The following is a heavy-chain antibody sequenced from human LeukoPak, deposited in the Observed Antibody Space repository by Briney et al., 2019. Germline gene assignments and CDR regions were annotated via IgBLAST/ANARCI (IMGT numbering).Heavy chain of an antibody. CDR2: IYYSGST. D-gene: IGHD3-16*01. J-gene: IGHJ3*02. CDR3: ARDRSDYVWGSNDAFDI. CDR1: GGSISSYY. Sequence: PSETLSLTCTVSGGSISSYYWSWIRQPPGKGLEWIGYIYYSGSTNYNPSLKSRVTISVDPSKNQFSLKLSSVTAADTAVYYCARDRSDYVWGSNDAFDIWGQGTMVTVSS. V-gene: IGHV4-59*01.